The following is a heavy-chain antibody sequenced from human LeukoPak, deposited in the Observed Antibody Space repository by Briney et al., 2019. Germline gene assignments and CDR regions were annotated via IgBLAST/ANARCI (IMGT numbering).Heavy chain of an antibody. J-gene: IGHJ4*02. Sequence: PGGSLRLSCAASGFTFSSYAMHWVRQAPGKGLEWVAVISYDGSNKYYADSVKGRFTISRDNSKNTLYLQMNSLRAEDTAVYYCARDMTTETTGDYWGQGTLVTVSS. CDR1: GFTFSSYA. D-gene: IGHD4-17*01. CDR2: ISYDGSNK. V-gene: IGHV3-30*14. CDR3: ARDMTTETTGDY.